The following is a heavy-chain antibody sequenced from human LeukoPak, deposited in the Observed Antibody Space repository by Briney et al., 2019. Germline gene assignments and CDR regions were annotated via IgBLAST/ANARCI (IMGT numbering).Heavy chain of an antibody. D-gene: IGHD5-24*01. CDR2: IYPGGSET. V-gene: IGHV5-51*01. CDR1: GYSFGSYW. Sequence: GESLKISCKGLGYSFGSYWNAWVRQRPGKGLEWMGIIYPGGSETRYDPSFQGQVTISADSSTSTAYLQWSSLRASDTAMYYCARASRDGYNQNFDYWGQGTLVTVSS. J-gene: IGHJ4*02. CDR3: ARASRDGYNQNFDY.